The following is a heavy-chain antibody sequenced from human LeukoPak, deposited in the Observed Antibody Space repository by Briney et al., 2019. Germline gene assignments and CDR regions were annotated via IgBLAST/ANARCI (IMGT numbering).Heavy chain of an antibody. CDR1: GYTFTSYG. CDR2: ISAYNGNT. V-gene: IGHV1-18*01. D-gene: IGHD3-22*01. CDR3: ATSYHYDSSGYPNYFDY. J-gene: IGHJ4*02. Sequence: ASVKVSCKASGYTFTSYGISWVRQAPGQGLEWMGWISAYNGNTNYVQNLQGRVTMTTDTSTSTAYMELRSLTSDDTAVYFCATSYHYDSSGYPNYFDYWGQGTLVTVSS.